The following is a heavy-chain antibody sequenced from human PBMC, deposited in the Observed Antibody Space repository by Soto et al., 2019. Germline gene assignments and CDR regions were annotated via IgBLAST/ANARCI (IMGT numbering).Heavy chain of an antibody. CDR1: GGTFSSYA. Sequence: SVKVSCKASGGTFSSYAISWVRQAPGQGLEWMGGIIPIFGTANYAQKFQGRVTITADESTSTAYMELSSLRSEDTAVYYCARPFAPITIFGVVPPDSYYYGMDVWGQGTTVTVSS. J-gene: IGHJ6*02. CDR3: ARPFAPITIFGVVPPDSYYYGMDV. D-gene: IGHD3-3*01. CDR2: IIPIFGTA. V-gene: IGHV1-69*13.